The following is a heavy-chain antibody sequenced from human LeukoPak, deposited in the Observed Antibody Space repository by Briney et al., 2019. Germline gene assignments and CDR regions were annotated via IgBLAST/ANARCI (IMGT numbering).Heavy chain of an antibody. CDR1: GYTFTSYG. CDR3: ARVGAVGYQLLPDDAFDI. D-gene: IGHD2-2*01. CDR2: ISAYNGNT. V-gene: IGHV1-18*01. Sequence: ASVKVSCKASGYTFTSYGISWVRQAPGQGLEWMGWISAYNGNTNYAQKLQGRVTMTTDTSTSTAYMELRSLRSDDTAVYYCARVGAVGYQLLPDDAFDIWGQGTMVTVSS. J-gene: IGHJ3*02.